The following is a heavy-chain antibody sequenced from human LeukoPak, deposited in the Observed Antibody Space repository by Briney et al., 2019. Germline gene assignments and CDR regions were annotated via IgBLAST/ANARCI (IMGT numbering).Heavy chain of an antibody. D-gene: IGHD6-19*01. J-gene: IGHJ4*02. CDR3: ARDGIAVAGEIDY. V-gene: IGHV4-34*01. CDR2: INHSGST. Sequence: TSETLSLTCAVYGGSFSGYYWSWIRQPPGKGLEWIGEINHSGSTYYNPSLKSRVTISVDTSKNQFSLKLSSVTAADTAVYYCARDGIAVAGEIDYWGQGTLVTVSS. CDR1: GGSFSGYY.